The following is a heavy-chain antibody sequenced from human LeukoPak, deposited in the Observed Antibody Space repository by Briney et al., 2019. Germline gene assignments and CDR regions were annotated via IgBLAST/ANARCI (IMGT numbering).Heavy chain of an antibody. CDR3: AKPYSSSWALDY. V-gene: IGHV3-23*01. CDR1: GFTFSSYA. D-gene: IGHD6-13*01. Sequence: GGSLRLSCAAPGFTFSSYAMSWVRQAPGKGLEWVSAISGSGGSTYYADSVKGRFTISRDNSKNTLYLQMNSLRAEDTAVYYCAKPYSSSWALDYWGQGTLVTVSS. J-gene: IGHJ4*02. CDR2: ISGSGGST.